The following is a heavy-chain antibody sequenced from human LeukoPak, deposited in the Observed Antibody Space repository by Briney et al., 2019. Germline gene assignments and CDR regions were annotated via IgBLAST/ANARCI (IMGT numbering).Heavy chain of an antibody. CDR2: INPSGGST. Sequence: GASVKVSCKASGYTFNNHYMHWVRQAPGQGLEWMGIINPSGGSTSYAQKFQGRVTLTRDTSTSAVYMELSSLRSEDTAVYFCARAPDYGAWYFDYWGQGTPVTVSS. CDR3: ARAPDYGAWYFDY. V-gene: IGHV1-46*02. CDR1: GYTFNNHY. J-gene: IGHJ4*02. D-gene: IGHD4-17*01.